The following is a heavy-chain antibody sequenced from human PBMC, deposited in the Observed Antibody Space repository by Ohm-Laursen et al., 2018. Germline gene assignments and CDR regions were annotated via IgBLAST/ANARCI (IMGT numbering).Heavy chain of an antibody. CDR2: IHSSGST. V-gene: IGHV4-4*07. D-gene: IGHD2-21*02. CDR1: GGSISGYY. Sequence: GTLSLTCTVSGGSISGYYWSWIRQTAGKGLEWIGRIHSSGSTNYNPSLQSRVTMSEDTSKNQFSLRLSSVTAADTAVYFCARRDITKAFNIWGQGTRVTVSS. J-gene: IGHJ3*02. CDR3: ARRDITKAFNI.